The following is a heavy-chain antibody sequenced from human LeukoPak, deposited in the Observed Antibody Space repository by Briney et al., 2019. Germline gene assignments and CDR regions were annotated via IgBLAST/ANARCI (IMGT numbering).Heavy chain of an antibody. V-gene: IGHV1-69*04. D-gene: IGHD1-26*01. CDR1: GGTFSSYA. CDR2: IIPIFGIA. Sequence: GASVKVSCKASGGTFSSYAICWVRQAPGQGVEWMGRIIPIFGIANYAQKFQGRVTITADKSTSTAYMELSSLRSEDTAVYYCARDLAGARGYSCFDPWGQGTLVTVSS. J-gene: IGHJ5*02. CDR3: ARDLAGARGYSCFDP.